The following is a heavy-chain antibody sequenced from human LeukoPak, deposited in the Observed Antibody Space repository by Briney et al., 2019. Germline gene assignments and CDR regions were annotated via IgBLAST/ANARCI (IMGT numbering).Heavy chain of an antibody. J-gene: IGHJ4*02. Sequence: GGSLRLSCAASGFIFSSYALHWVRQAPGKGLEWVALISDDGTNTYYADSVKGRITISRDNSKNTLYLQMSSLRAEDTAVYYCAKDPSRSWYGIDYFDYWGQGTLVTVSS. CDR3: AKDPSRSWYGIDYFDY. V-gene: IGHV3-30-3*01. CDR1: GFIFSSYA. D-gene: IGHD6-13*01. CDR2: ISDDGTNT.